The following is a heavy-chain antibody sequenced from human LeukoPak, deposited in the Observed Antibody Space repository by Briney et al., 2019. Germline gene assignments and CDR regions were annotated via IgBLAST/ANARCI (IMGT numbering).Heavy chain of an antibody. Sequence: SETLSLTCAVYGGSISGYYWSWIRQPPGKGLEWIGGINHSGSTNYKPSLKSRVTISVDTSKNQFSLKLSSVTAADTAVYYCARRKGIAAAGWDYWGQGTLVTVSS. CDR3: ARRKGIAAAGWDY. V-gene: IGHV4-34*01. CDR1: GGSISGYY. D-gene: IGHD6-13*01. CDR2: INHSGST. J-gene: IGHJ4*02.